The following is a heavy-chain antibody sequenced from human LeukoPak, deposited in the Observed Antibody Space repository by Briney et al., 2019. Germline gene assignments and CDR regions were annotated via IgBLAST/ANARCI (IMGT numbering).Heavy chain of an antibody. Sequence: ASVKVSCKASGYTFTGYYIHWVRQAPGQGLEWMGWIKPSSGGTNYAQKLQGRVTMTTDTSTSTAYMELRSLRSDDTAVYYCARDNLGYDYSLGYWGQGTLVTVSS. CDR2: IKPSSGGT. J-gene: IGHJ4*02. CDR1: GYTFTGYY. CDR3: ARDNLGYDYSLGY. V-gene: IGHV1-2*02. D-gene: IGHD5-12*01.